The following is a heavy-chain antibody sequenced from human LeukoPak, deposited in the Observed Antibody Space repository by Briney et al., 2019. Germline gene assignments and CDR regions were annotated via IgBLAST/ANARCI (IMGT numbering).Heavy chain of an antibody. CDR3: TSPQGDYYDSSGYY. CDR1: EFTVSSNY. CDR2: IYSGGST. V-gene: IGHV3-53*01. Sequence: PGGSLRLSCAASEFTVSSNYMSWVRQAPGKGLEWVSVIYSGGSTYYADSVKGRFTISRDNSKNTLYLQMNSLRAEDTAVYYCTSPQGDYYDSSGYYWGQGTLVTVSS. J-gene: IGHJ4*02. D-gene: IGHD3-22*01.